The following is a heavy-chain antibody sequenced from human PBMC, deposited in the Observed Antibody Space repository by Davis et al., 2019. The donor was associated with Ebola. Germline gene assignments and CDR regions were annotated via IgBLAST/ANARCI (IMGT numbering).Heavy chain of an antibody. CDR2: INAGSNYI. D-gene: IGHD3-22*01. CDR1: GFIFSEYS. Sequence: PSETLSLTCAASGFIFSEYSLSWVRQAPGKGLEWVSSINAGSNYIFYGDSVKGRFTISRDNSKNTLYLQMNSLRAEDTAVYYCAKGDTMIVVVKRFDYWGQGTLVTVSS. CDR3: AKGDTMIVVVKRFDY. J-gene: IGHJ4*02. V-gene: IGHV3-21*04.